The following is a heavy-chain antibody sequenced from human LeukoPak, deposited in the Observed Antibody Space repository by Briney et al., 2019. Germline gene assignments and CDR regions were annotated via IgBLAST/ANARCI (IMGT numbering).Heavy chain of an antibody. Sequence: ASVKVSCKASGYTFTGYYMHWVRQAPGQRLEWMGWINAGNGNTKYSQKFQGRVTITRDTSASTAYMELSSLRSEDTAVYYCARVGSYGSGIEWGQGTLVTVSS. CDR3: ARVGSYGSGIE. V-gene: IGHV1-3*01. CDR2: INAGNGNT. CDR1: GYTFTGYY. J-gene: IGHJ4*02. D-gene: IGHD3-10*01.